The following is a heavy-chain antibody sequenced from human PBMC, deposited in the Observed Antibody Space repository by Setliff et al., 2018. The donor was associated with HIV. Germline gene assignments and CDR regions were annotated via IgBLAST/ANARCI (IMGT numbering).Heavy chain of an antibody. CDR2: INGGNGHT. Sequence: ASVKVSCKASGYSFTGYYMHWVRQAPGQGLEWMGRINGGNGHTKSSERFQGRVACSRDSSASTAQRELSSLTSEDTAVYVCARGMIRGASITEFDSWGQGTRVTVSS. V-gene: IGHV1-3*01. J-gene: IGHJ4*02. CDR3: ARGMIRGASITEFDS. D-gene: IGHD3-10*01. CDR1: GYSFTGYY.